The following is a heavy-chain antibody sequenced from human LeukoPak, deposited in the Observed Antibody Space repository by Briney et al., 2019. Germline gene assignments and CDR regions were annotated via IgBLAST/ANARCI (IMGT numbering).Heavy chain of an antibody. D-gene: IGHD3-16*02. J-gene: IGHJ4*02. V-gene: IGHV1-2*02. CDR2: INPNSGGT. CDR3: ARDRDYIWGSYRSLDY. CDR1: GYTFTGYY. Sequence: VASVKVSCKASGYTFTGYYMHWVRQAPGQGLEWMGWINPNSGGTNYAQKFQGRVTMTRDTSISTAYMELSRLRSDDTAVHYCARDRDYIWGSYRSLDYWGQGTLVTVSS.